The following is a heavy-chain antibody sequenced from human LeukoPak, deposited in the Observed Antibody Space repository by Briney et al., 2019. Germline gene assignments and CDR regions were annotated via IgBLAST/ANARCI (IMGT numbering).Heavy chain of an antibody. CDR3: ARVAQGATTENYFYYYMDV. CDR2: ISYDGSNK. J-gene: IGHJ6*03. CDR1: GFTFSSYA. Sequence: GGSLRLSCAASGFTFSSYAMHWVRQAPGKGLEWVAVISYDGSNKYYADSVKGRFTISRDNSKSTLYPQMNSLRAEDTAVYYCARVAQGATTENYFYYYMDVWGKGTTVTVSS. D-gene: IGHD4-11*01. V-gene: IGHV3-30*01.